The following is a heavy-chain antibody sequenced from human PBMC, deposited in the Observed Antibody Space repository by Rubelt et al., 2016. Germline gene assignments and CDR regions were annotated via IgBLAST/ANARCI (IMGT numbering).Heavy chain of an antibody. CDR1: GGSFSGYY. V-gene: IGHV4-34*01. CDR2: INHSGST. Sequence: QVQLQQWGAGLLKPSETLSLTCAVYGGSFSGYYWSWIRKPPGKGLEWIGEINHSGSTNYNPSLKRRVTMSVDTSKTQFSLKLGSVTAADTAVYYCARGLVGYSSSWADYWGQGTLVTVSS. D-gene: IGHD6-6*01. J-gene: IGHJ4*02. CDR3: ARGLVGYSSSWADY.